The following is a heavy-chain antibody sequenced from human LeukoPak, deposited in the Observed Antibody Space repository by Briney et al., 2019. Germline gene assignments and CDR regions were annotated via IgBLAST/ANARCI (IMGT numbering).Heavy chain of an antibody. CDR1: GGSISSYF. D-gene: IGHD1-26*01. Sequence: SETLSLSCSVFGGSISSYFWSWIRQPPGKGLEWIGYIYNSGSTNYKTKYNPSVQSRLTISADTSKSQISLKLASVSAADTAVYYCASLGGTYDFWGQGTQVTVSS. CDR2: IYNSGST. V-gene: IGHV4-59*08. J-gene: IGHJ4*02. CDR3: ASLGGTYDF.